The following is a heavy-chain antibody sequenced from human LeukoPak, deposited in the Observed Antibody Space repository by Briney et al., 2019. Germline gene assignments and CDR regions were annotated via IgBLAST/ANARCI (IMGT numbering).Heavy chain of an antibody. Sequence: PGGSLRLSCAASGFTVSTHYMSWVRQAPGKGLEWVSAIYSGGSTYYADSVKGRFIISRDNSKNTLYLQMNSLRVEDTAVYYYARDRNTYGYVFRDYWGQGTLVTVSS. CDR1: GFTVSTHY. J-gene: IGHJ4*02. D-gene: IGHD5-18*01. V-gene: IGHV3-66*01. CDR3: ARDRNTYGYVFRDY. CDR2: IYSGGST.